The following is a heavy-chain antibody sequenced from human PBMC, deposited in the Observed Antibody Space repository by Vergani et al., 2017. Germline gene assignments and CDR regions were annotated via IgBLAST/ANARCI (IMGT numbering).Heavy chain of an antibody. CDR2: IYYSGST. CDR3: ARVGEGYSYEAYYFDY. D-gene: IGHD5-18*01. CDR1: GGSISSGGYY. V-gene: IGHV4-31*03. Sequence: QVQLQESGPGLVKPSQTLSLTCTVSGGSISSGGYYWSWIRQHPGKGLEGIGYIYYSGSTYYNPSLKSRVTISVDTAKNQFSLKLSSVTAADTAVYYCARVGEGYSYEAYYFDYWGQGTLVTVSS. J-gene: IGHJ4*02.